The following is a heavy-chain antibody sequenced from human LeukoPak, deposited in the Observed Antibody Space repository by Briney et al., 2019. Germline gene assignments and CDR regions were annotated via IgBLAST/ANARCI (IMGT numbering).Heavy chain of an antibody. Sequence: GGSLRLSCAASGFTFSSYGMHWVRQAPGKGLEWVAFIRYDGSNKYYADSVKGRFTISRDNSKNTLYLQMNSLRAEDTAVYYCAKDAQYSGYDLNYFDYWGQGTLVTVSS. D-gene: IGHD5-12*01. J-gene: IGHJ4*02. CDR2: IRYDGSNK. CDR3: AKDAQYSGYDLNYFDY. V-gene: IGHV3-30*02. CDR1: GFTFSSYG.